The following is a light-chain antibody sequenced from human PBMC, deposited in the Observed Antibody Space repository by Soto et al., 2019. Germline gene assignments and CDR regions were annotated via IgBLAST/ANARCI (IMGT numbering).Light chain of an antibody. Sequence: QSVLTQPPSVSGAPGQRVTISCTGSSSNIGAGYDVHWYQHRPGTAPKLLVFGDSHRPSGVPDRFSGSKSGTSASLAITGLQAEDEGDYYSQSYDSTLDARYVFGTGTKVTVL. J-gene: IGLJ1*01. CDR1: SSNIGAGYD. CDR3: QSYDSTLDARYV. CDR2: GDS. V-gene: IGLV1-40*01.